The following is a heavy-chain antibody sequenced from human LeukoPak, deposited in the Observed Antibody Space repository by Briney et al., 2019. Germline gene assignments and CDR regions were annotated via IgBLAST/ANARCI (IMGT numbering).Heavy chain of an antibody. V-gene: IGHV3-7*01. CDR3: AKVAKYYYGPETYYFFEQ. Sequence: GGSLRLSCAASGSTFTTYWMSWVRQAPGNGLEWVANINQDGTEKYYVDCVKGRFTSSRDYAKKSPYLQMNSLRVEDTAVYYCAKVAKYYYGPETYYFFEQWGQGTPVTAAS. D-gene: IGHD3-10*01. CDR2: INQDGTEK. J-gene: IGHJ4*02. CDR1: GSTFTTYW.